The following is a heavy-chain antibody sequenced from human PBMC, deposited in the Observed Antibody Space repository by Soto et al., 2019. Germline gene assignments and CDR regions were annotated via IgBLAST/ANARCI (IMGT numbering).Heavy chain of an antibody. CDR3: ARDYYYYYMDV. J-gene: IGHJ6*03. Sequence: SETLSLTCAVYGGSFSGYYWSWIRQPPGKGLEWIGEINHSGSTNYNPSLKSRITISIDTSKNQFALKLSSVTAADTAVYYCARDYYYYYMDVWGKGTTVTVSS. V-gene: IGHV4-34*01. CDR2: INHSGST. CDR1: GGSFSGYY.